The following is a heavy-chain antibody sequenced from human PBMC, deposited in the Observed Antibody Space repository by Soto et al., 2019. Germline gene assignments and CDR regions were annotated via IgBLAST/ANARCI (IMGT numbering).Heavy chain of an antibody. CDR2: IKQDGSEK. Sequence: GGSLRLSCAASGFTFSSYWMSWVRQAPGKGLEWVANIKQDGSEKYYVDSVKGRFTISRDNAKNSLYLQMNSLRAEDTAVYYCARDRFGSTSLNDAFDIWGQGTMVTVSS. D-gene: IGHD2-2*01. V-gene: IGHV3-7*01. CDR1: GFTFSSYW. CDR3: ARDRFGSTSLNDAFDI. J-gene: IGHJ3*02.